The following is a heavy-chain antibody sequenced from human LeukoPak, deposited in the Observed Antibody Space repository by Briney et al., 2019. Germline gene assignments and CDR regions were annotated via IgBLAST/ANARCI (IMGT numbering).Heavy chain of an antibody. J-gene: IGHJ4*02. CDR2: IYHSGST. CDR3: ASRHSSSWFYFDY. CDR1: GGSINNGGYS. D-gene: IGHD6-13*01. Sequence: SETLSLTCAVSGGSINNGGYSWSWIQQPPGKGLEWIGFIYHSGSTYYNPSLESRVTISIDGSKNQFSLKLSSVTAADTAVYFCASRHSSSWFYFDYWGQGTLVTVSS. V-gene: IGHV4-30-2*01.